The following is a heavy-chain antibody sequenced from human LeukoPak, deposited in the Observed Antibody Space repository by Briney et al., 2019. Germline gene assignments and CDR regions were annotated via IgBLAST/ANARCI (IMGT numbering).Heavy chain of an antibody. V-gene: IGHV5-51*01. Sequence: GESLKISCKGSGYTFSTYWIGWVRQMPGKGLEWMAMIYPGDSDTKYSPSFQGQVTISADKSISTAYLQWDNVRASDTAMYYCARRPDYYYYLDVWGKGTTVIVSS. CDR3: ARRPDYYYYLDV. CDR1: GYTFSTYW. CDR2: IYPGDSDT. J-gene: IGHJ6*03.